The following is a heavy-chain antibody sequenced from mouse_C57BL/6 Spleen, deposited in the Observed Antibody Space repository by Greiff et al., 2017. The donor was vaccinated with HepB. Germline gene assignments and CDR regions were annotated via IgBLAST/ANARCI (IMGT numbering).Heavy chain of an antibody. J-gene: IGHJ2*01. CDR1: GFTFTDYY. V-gene: IGHV7-3*01. D-gene: IGHD4-1*01. Sequence: VQLKESGGGLAQPGGSLSLSCAASGFTFTDYYMSWVCQPPGKALEWLGFIRNKANGYTTEYSASVKGRFTIYRDNSQSNLYLQMNALGAEDSATYYCARTNWGHFGYWGQGTTLTVSS. CDR3: ARTNWGHFGY. CDR2: IRNKANGYTT.